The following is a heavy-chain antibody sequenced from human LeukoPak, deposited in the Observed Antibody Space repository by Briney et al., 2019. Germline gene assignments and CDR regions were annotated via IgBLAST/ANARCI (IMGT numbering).Heavy chain of an antibody. CDR2: VYTSGST. CDR3: ARGNIVGATYFDY. J-gene: IGHJ4*02. Sequence: PSQTLSLTCTVSGGSISSGSYYWSWIRQPADKGLEWIGRVYTSGSTNYNPSLKSRVTISVDTSKNQFSLKLNSVTAADTAVYYCARGNIVGATYFDYWGQGTLVTVSS. D-gene: IGHD1-26*01. V-gene: IGHV4-61*02. CDR1: GGSISSGSYY.